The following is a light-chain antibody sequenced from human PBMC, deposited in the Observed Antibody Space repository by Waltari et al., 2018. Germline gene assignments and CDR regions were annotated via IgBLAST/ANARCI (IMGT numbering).Light chain of an antibody. J-gene: IGLJ3*02. CDR1: KLGNKY. V-gene: IGLV3-1*01. CDR2: QDT. CDR3: QAWDSNTAWV. Sequence: SYELTQSPSVSVSPGQKASITCSGDKLGNKYSFWYQVKPGQSPVLDIYQDTKRPSGILGRFSGSNSGNPATLTVSGTQAMDEADYFGQAWDSNTAWVFGGGTKLTVL.